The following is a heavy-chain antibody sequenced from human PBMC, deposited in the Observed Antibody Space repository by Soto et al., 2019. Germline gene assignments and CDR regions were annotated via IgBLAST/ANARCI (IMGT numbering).Heavy chain of an antibody. CDR2: IYYSGST. D-gene: IGHD5-18*01. CDR3: ARGVPYSYGYVSWFDP. CDR1: GCSASSGSYY. Sequence: SETLSLTCTVSGCSASSGSYYWSWIRQPPGKGLEWIGYIYYSGSTNYNPSLKSRVTISVDTSKNQFSLKLSSVTAADTAVYYCARGVPYSYGYVSWFDPWGQGTLVTVSS. J-gene: IGHJ5*02. V-gene: IGHV4-61*01.